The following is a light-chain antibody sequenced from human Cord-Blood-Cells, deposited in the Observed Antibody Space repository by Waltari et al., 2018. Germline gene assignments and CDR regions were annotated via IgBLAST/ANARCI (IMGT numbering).Light chain of an antibody. CDR3: QQSYSTPIT. CDR1: QSISSY. V-gene: IGKV1-39*01. CDR2: AAS. J-gene: IGKJ5*01. Sequence: DIQMTQYPSSLSASVAARVTITCRASQSISSYLNWYQQKPGKAPKLLIYAASSLQSGVPSRFSGSGSGTDFTLTISSLQPEDFATYYCQQSYSTPITFGQGTRLEIK.